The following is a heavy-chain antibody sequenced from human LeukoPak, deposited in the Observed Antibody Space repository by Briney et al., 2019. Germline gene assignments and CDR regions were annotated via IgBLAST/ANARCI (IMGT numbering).Heavy chain of an antibody. J-gene: IGHJ4*02. CDR1: GGSISSYY. CDR3: ARGGARQYDY. V-gene: IGHV4-59*01. D-gene: IGHD3-16*01. Sequence: PSETLSLTCTVSGGSISSYYWSWIRQPPGKGPEWIGHIYYSGSTTYNPSLKSRVNIPVDTSKNQSSLKLSSATAADTAVYYCARGGARQYDYWGQGTLVTVSS. CDR2: IYYSGST.